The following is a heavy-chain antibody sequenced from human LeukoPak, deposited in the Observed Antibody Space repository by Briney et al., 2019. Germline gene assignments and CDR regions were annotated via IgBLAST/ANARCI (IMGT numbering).Heavy chain of an antibody. Sequence: SETLSLTCTVFGYSISSGHYWGWIRPPPGKGLEWIGSIYQSGSPYYNPPLKSRVTISVDTSKNQFSLNLSSVTAADTAVYYCARVRGGSSVYGAFDVWGQGTMVTVSS. D-gene: IGHD1-26*01. V-gene: IGHV4-38-2*02. CDR2: IYQSGSP. CDR1: GYSISSGHY. J-gene: IGHJ3*01. CDR3: ARVRGGSSVYGAFDV.